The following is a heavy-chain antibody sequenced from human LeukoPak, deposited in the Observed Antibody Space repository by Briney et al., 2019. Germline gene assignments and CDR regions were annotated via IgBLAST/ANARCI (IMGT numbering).Heavy chain of an antibody. J-gene: IGHJ5*02. D-gene: IGHD6-13*01. CDR3: ARRWSSSWPILNWFDP. V-gene: IGHV4-34*01. Sequence: SETLSLTCAVYGGSFSGYYWSWIRQPPGKGLEWIGEINHSGSTNYNPSLKSRVTISVDTSKNQFSLKLSSVTAADTAVYYCARRWSSSWPILNWFDPWGQGTLVTVSS. CDR1: GGSFSGYY. CDR2: INHSGST.